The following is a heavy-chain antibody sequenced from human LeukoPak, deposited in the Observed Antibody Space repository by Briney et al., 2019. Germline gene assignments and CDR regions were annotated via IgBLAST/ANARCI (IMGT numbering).Heavy chain of an antibody. V-gene: IGHV3-23*01. CDR1: GFTFSSYA. CDR3: AKDRQLWSHYYYYYGMDV. D-gene: IGHD5-18*01. J-gene: IGHJ6*02. Sequence: GGSLRLSCAASGFTFSSYAMSWVRQAPGKGLEWVSAISGSGGSTYYADSVKGRFTISRDNSKNTLYLQVNSLRAEDTAVYYCAKDRQLWSHYYYYYGMDVWGQGTTVTVSS. CDR2: ISGSGGST.